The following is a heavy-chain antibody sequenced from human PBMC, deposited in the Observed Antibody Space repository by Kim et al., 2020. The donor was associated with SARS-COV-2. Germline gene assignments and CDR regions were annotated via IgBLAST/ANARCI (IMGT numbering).Heavy chain of an antibody. CDR1: GFTFSHYG. Sequence: GGSLRLSCAASGFTFSHYGMHWVRQAPGKGLEWVAIITFDGKNEHYADSVKGRFTISRDNSKNTLYLQMNSLRAEDTAVYYCARWIGGAVHCTSTSCYADYWGQGTLVTVSS. CDR3: ARWIGGAVHCTSTSCYADY. D-gene: IGHD2-2*01. CDR2: ITFDGKNE. V-gene: IGHV3-33*05. J-gene: IGHJ4*02.